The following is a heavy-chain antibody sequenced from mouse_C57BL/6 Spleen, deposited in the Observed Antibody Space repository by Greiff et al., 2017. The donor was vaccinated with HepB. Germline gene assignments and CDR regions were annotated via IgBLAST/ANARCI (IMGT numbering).Heavy chain of an antibody. Sequence: QVQLKESGPGLVQPSQSLSITCTVSGFSFTSYGVHWVRQPPGKGLEWLGVIWSGGSTDYNAAFISRLSISKDNSKSQVFFKMNSLQADDTAIYYCAKKGKELGRYFDVWGTGTTVTVSS. D-gene: IGHD4-1*01. CDR3: AKKGKELGRYFDV. CDR1: GFSFTSYG. J-gene: IGHJ1*03. V-gene: IGHV2-4*01. CDR2: IWSGGST.